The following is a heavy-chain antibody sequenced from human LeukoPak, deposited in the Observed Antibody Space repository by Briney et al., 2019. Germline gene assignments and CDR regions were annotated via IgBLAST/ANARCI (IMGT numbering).Heavy chain of an antibody. CDR3: ARDLLEAAYYYGSGSYDYYGMDV. D-gene: IGHD3-10*01. J-gene: IGHJ6*04. CDR2: IWDDGSNK. V-gene: IGHV3-33*01. CDR1: GFTFSSYG. Sequence: GSLRLSCAKSGFTFSSYGMPWVRPAPGKGVEWVAVIWDDGSNKYYADSVKGRFTISRDNSKNTLYLQMNSLRAEDTAVYYCARDLLEAAYYYGSGSYDYYGMDVWGKGTTVTVSS.